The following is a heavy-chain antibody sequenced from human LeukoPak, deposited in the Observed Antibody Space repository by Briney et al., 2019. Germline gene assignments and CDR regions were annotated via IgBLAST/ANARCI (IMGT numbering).Heavy chain of an antibody. D-gene: IGHD2-2*01. V-gene: IGHV4-38-2*02. J-gene: IGHJ5*02. CDR1: GYSISSGYY. CDR2: IYHSGST. Sequence: NPSETLSLTCTVSGYSISSGYYWGWVRQPPGKGLEWIGSIYHSGSTYYNPSLKSRVTISVDTSKNQFSLKLSSVTAADTAVYYCARDISCTSCCDPNWFDPWGQGTLVTVSS. CDR3: ARDISCTSCCDPNWFDP.